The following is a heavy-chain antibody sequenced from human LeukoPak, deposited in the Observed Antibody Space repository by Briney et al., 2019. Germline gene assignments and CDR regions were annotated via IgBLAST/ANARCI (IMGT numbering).Heavy chain of an antibody. J-gene: IGHJ4*02. D-gene: IGHD3-10*01. CDR2: MSTYNGNT. Sequence: RASVKVPCKASGYTFINYGIIWVRQAPGQGLEWMGWMSTYNGNTNYAQKLQGRVTMTTDTSTSTAYMELRSLRSDDTAVYYCARWDLRAARGDYWGQGTLVTVSS. CDR1: GYTFINYG. V-gene: IGHV1-18*01. CDR3: ARWDLRAARGDY.